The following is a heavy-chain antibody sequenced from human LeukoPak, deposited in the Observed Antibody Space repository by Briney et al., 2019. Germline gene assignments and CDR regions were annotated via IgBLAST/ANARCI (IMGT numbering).Heavy chain of an antibody. V-gene: IGHV4-34*01. CDR1: GGSFSGYY. CDR3: ASTHLSSDTAMVPLGY. Sequence: PSETPSLTCAVYGGSFSGYYWSWIRQPPGKGLEWIGEINHSGSTNYNPSLKSRVTISVDTSKNQFSLKLSSVTAADTAVYYCASTHLSSDTAMVPLGYWGQGTLVTVSS. D-gene: IGHD5-18*01. CDR2: INHSGST. J-gene: IGHJ4*02.